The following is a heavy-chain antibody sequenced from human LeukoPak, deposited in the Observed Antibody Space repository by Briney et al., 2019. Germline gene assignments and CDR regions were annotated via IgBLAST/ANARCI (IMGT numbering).Heavy chain of an antibody. V-gene: IGHV3-23*01. CDR3: AKCQTTVTTKYGGFDY. CDR2: ISGSGGST. Sequence: PGRSLRLSCAASGFTFDDYAMHWVRQAPGKGLEWVSAISGSGGSTYYADSVKGRFTISRDNSKNTLYLQMNSLRAEDTAVYYCAKCQTTVTTKYGGFDYWGQGTLVTVSS. J-gene: IGHJ4*02. CDR1: GFTFDDYA. D-gene: IGHD4-17*01.